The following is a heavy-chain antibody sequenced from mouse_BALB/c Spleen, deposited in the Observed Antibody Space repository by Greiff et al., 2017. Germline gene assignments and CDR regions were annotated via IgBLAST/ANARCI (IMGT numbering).Heavy chain of an antibody. CDR3: ARGHDGYYLDY. Sequence: DVKLQESGAELVKPGASVKLSCTASGFNIKDTYMHWVKQRPEQGLEWIGRIDPANGNTKYDPKFQGKATITADTSSNTAYLQLSSLTSEDTAVYYCARGHDGYYLDYWGQGTTLTVSS. D-gene: IGHD2-3*01. J-gene: IGHJ2*01. CDR2: IDPANGNT. V-gene: IGHV14-3*02. CDR1: GFNIKDTY.